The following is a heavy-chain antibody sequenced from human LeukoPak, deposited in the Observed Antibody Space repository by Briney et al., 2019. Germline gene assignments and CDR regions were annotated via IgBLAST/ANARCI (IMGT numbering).Heavy chain of an antibody. Sequence: SQTLSLTCTVSGGSISSGSYYWRWIRQPAGKGLEWIGRIYTSGSTNYNPSLKSRVTISVDTSKNQFSLKLSSVTAANTAVYYFAREATYYYDSSGYSDPFGYWGQGTLVTVSS. V-gene: IGHV4-61*02. D-gene: IGHD3-22*01. CDR3: AREATYYYDSSGYSDPFGY. CDR2: IYTSGST. CDR1: GGSISSGSYY. J-gene: IGHJ4*02.